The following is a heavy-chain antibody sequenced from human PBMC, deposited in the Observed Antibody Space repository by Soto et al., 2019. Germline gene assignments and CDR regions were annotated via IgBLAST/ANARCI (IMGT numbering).Heavy chain of an antibody. Sequence: GESLKISCKGSGYGFTSYWIGWVRQMPGKGLEWMGIIYPGDSDTRYSPSFQGQVTISADKSISTAYLQWSSLKASDTAMYYCARNGYCSGGSCYSRMYYYYMDVWGKGTTVTVSS. CDR1: GYGFTSYW. D-gene: IGHD2-15*01. J-gene: IGHJ6*03. CDR2: IYPGDSDT. CDR3: ARNGYCSGGSCYSRMYYYYMDV. V-gene: IGHV5-51*01.